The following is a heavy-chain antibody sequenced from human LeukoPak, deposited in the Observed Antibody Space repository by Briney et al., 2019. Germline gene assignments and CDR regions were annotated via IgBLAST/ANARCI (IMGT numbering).Heavy chain of an antibody. CDR3: ARGGQWLETTES. J-gene: IGHJ5*02. V-gene: IGHV3-38-3*01. CDR1: GFTVSSNE. D-gene: IGHD6-19*01. Sequence: GGSLRLSCAASGFTVSSNEMSWVRQAPGKGLEWVSPISGGSTYYADSVKGRFTISRDNSKNTLYLQMNSLRAEDTAVYYCARGGQWLETTESWGQGTLVTVSS. CDR2: ISGGST.